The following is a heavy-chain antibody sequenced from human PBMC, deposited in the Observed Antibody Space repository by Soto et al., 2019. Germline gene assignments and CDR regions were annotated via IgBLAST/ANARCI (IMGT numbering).Heavy chain of an antibody. V-gene: IGHV4-59*03. J-gene: IGHJ4*01. CDR1: GDAISNFY. CDR2: VHESGST. Sequence: SETLSLTCSVSGDAISNFYWSWIRQTPGRGLEWIGCVHESGSTDYNPSLKGRVTISLHTSKSQFSLSLRSATAADTATYYCARGTRALITSFFAYWGQESRSPSPQ. CDR3: ARGTRALITSFFAY. D-gene: IGHD1-20*01.